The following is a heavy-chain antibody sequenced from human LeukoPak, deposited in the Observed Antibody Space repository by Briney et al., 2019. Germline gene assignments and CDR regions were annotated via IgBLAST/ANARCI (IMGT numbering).Heavy chain of an antibody. CDR3: ARNANWELLIGYFDY. D-gene: IGHD1-26*01. CDR2: ISSSSSYI. J-gene: IGHJ4*02. CDR1: GFTFSSYS. Sequence: PGGSLRLSCAASGFTFSSYSMNWVRQAPGKGLEWVSSISSSSSYIYYADSVKGRFTISRDNAKNSLYLQMNSLRAEDTAVYYCARNANWELLIGYFDYWGQGTLVTASS. V-gene: IGHV3-21*01.